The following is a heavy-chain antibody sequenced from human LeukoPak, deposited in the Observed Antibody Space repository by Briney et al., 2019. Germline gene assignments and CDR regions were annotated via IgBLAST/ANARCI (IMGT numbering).Heavy chain of an antibody. J-gene: IGHJ4*02. D-gene: IGHD3-10*01. CDR1: GFTFSDYV. V-gene: IGHV3-23*01. CDR2: IRGSGDST. CDR3: AKGKEHTYYYGSASYPYYFHY. Sequence: GGSLRLSCAASGFTFSDYVMAWVRQAPGKGLEWVSAIRGSGDSTFYADSVKGRFTISRDNSRNTLYLQMNSLRGEDTATYFCAKGKEHTYYYGSASYPYYFHYWGQGTLVTVSS.